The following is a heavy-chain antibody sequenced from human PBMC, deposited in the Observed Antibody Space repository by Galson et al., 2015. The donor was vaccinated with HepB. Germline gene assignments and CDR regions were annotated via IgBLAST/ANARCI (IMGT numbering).Heavy chain of an antibody. Sequence: SLRLSCAASGFIFGDYAMRWVRQAPGKGLEWVAFIRSEAYGGTTDYAASVEGRFTISRDDSKSIAYLQMNSLKTDDTAVYYCARAIVGITIGLRFDYWGQGTLVTVSS. CDR3: ARAIVGITIGLRFDY. CDR1: GFIFGDYA. D-gene: IGHD1-26*01. J-gene: IGHJ4*02. CDR2: IRSEAYGGTT. V-gene: IGHV3-49*04.